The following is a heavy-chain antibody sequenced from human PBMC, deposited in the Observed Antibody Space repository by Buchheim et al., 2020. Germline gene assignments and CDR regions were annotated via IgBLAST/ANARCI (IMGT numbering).Heavy chain of an antibody. Sequence: QVQLVQSGAEVKKPGASVKASCKASGYIFTSYGISWVRQAPGQGLEWMGWISPYNGNTDYGQKFQGRVTMTRNTSISTAYMELSSLRSEDTAVYYCARVRGSGTIEKWDVWGQGTT. D-gene: IGHD3-10*01. J-gene: IGHJ6*02. CDR1: GYIFTSYG. V-gene: IGHV1-8*02. CDR3: ARVRGSGTIEKWDV. CDR2: ISPYNGNT.